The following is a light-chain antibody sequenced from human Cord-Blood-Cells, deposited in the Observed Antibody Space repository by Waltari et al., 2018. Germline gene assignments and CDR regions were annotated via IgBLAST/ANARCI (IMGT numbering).Light chain of an antibody. V-gene: IGKV1-39*01. J-gene: IGKJ4*01. CDR2: AAS. CDR1: QSISSY. CDR3: QQYYSFPPT. Sequence: DIQMTQSPSSLSASVGDRVTITCRASQSISSYLNWYQQKPGKAPKLLIYAASSLQSGVPSRFSGSGSGTDFTLTISSLQPEDFATYYCQQYYSFPPTFGGGTKVESK.